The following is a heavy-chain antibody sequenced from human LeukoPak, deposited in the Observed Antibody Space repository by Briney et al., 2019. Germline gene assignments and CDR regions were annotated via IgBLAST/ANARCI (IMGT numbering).Heavy chain of an antibody. CDR3: GRGTLTFDP. J-gene: IGHJ5*02. CDR2: INPNSGGT. V-gene: IGHV1-2*02. CDR1: GYTFTGYY. Sequence: ASVKVSCKASGYTFTGYYIHWVRQAPGRGLEWMGCINPNSGGTNYAQNFQGRVTMTRDTSITTAYMELISLRSDDTAVYCCGRGTLTFDPWGQGTLVTVSS.